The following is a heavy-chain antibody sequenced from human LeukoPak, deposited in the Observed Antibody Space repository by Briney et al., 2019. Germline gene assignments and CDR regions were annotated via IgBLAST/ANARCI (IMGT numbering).Heavy chain of an antibody. CDR2: ISTSGNT. Sequence: SETLSLTCSVSSGFISNYYWSWIRQPAGKGLEWIGRISTSGNTNYSPSLKSRVTMSVDTSNNQFFLNLKSVTAADTAVYYCARESLIAARRGYYYYMDVWGKGTTVTVSS. D-gene: IGHD6-6*01. CDR3: ARESLIAARRGYYYYMDV. J-gene: IGHJ6*03. V-gene: IGHV4-4*07. CDR1: SGFISNYY.